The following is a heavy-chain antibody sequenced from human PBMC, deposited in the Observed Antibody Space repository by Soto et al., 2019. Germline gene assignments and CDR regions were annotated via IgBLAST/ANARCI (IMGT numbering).Heavy chain of an antibody. J-gene: IGHJ6*02. Sequence: EVQLVESGGGFVQPGGSLRLSCAASRFTFTTYWMSWVRQAPGKGLEWVATIRQDETEKYYVDSVKGRFTISRDNAKNSLYLHMNSLRADDTAIYYCARLRGCSTTSCFGYYGMDVWGQGTTVTVSS. D-gene: IGHD2-2*01. CDR2: IRQDETEK. CDR1: RFTFTTYW. CDR3: ARLRGCSTTSCFGYYGMDV. V-gene: IGHV3-7*03.